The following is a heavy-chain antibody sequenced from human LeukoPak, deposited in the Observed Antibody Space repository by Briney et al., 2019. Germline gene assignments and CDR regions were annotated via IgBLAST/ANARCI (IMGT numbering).Heavy chain of an antibody. J-gene: IGHJ4*02. CDR2: IYYSGST. CDR1: GGSISSSSYY. Sequence: SETLSLTCTVSGGSISSSSYYWGWIRQPPGKGLEWVGSIYYSGSTYYNPSLKSRVTISVDTSKNQFSLKLSSVTAADTAVYYCARQNVPAEFDYWGQGTLVTVSS. V-gene: IGHV4-39*01. CDR3: ARQNVPAEFDY.